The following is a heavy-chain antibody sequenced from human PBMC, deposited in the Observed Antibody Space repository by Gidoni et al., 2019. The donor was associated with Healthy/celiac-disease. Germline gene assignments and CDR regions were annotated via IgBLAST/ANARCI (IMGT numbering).Heavy chain of an antibody. D-gene: IGHD5-12*01. CDR1: GFTFSSEW. J-gene: IGHJ4*02. V-gene: IGHV3-7*03. CDR2: IKQDGSEK. CDR3: ARGGYSGYAAFDY. Sequence: EVQLVESGGGLVQPGGSLRLSCAASGFTFSSEWMRWVRQASGKGLEWVANIKQDGSEKYYGDSVKGRFTISRDNAKNSLYLQMNSLRAEDTAVYYCARGGYSGYAAFDYWGQGTLVTVSS.